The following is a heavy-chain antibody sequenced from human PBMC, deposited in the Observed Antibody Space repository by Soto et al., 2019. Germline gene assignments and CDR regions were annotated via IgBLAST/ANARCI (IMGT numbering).Heavy chain of an antibody. CDR3: TRSGVTATLVYYYYGMDV. V-gene: IGHV3-73*02. Sequence: EVQLVESGGGLVQPGGSLKLSCAASGFIFSGSAMHWVRQASGKGRGWVGRIRRKANSYATAYTASVEGRFTISRDDTKNTAYLQMNSLKTEDTDVYYCTRSGVTATLVYYYYGMDVWGQGTTVTVSS. D-gene: IGHD2-21*02. CDR2: IRRKANSYAT. J-gene: IGHJ6*02. CDR1: GFIFSGSA.